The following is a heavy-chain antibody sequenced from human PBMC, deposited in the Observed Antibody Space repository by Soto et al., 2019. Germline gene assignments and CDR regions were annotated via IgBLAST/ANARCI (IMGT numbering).Heavy chain of an antibody. J-gene: IGHJ4*02. CDR3: ARDGMGCGGDCYTGKAHFDY. CDR1: GYTFTSYG. V-gene: IGHV1-18*01. Sequence: QVQLVQSGAEVKKPGASVKVSCKASGYTFTSYGISWVRQAPGQGLEWMGWISAYNGNTNYAQKLQGRVTMTTDTSTSTAYMELRSLRSDDTAVYYCARDGMGCGGDCYTGKAHFDYWGQGTLVTVSS. CDR2: ISAYNGNT. D-gene: IGHD2-21*02.